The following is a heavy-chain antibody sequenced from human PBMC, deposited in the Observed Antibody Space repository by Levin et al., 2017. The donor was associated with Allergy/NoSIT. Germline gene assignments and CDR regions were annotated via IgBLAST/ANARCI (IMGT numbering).Heavy chain of an antibody. J-gene: IGHJ3*01. CDR3: AKFSAGVDAFDV. CDR1: GDSVSSNSAA. CDR2: TYYRSKWSN. Sequence: SETLSLTCVISGDSVSSNSAAWNWIRQSPSRGLEWLGRTYYRSKWSNDYAVSVKSRITINPDTSKNQFSLQLNSVTPDDTAVYYCAKFSAGVDAFDVWGQGTMVTVSS. D-gene: IGHD3-10*01. V-gene: IGHV6-1*01.